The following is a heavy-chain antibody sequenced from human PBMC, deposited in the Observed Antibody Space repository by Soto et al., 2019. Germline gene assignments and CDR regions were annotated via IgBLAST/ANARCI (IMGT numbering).Heavy chain of an antibody. Sequence: SETLSLTCTVSGGSISSGGYSWSWIRQSPEKGLEWLGCIYPTGSTYYHPSLKSRVTISIDTSRNQFSLNLTSVTAADTAVYYCARDPQGPSPSWVLWGQGTTVTVSS. D-gene: IGHD3-16*01. CDR2: IYPTGST. V-gene: IGHV4-30-2*06. CDR1: GGSISSGGYS. J-gene: IGHJ6*02. CDR3: ARDPQGPSPSWVL.